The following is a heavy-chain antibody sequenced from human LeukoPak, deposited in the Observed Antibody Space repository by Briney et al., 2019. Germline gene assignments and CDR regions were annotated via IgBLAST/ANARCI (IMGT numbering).Heavy chain of an antibody. J-gene: IGHJ4*02. CDR1: GYTFTSYD. D-gene: IGHD2-2*01. V-gene: IGHV1-8*01. CDR3: ARAMSSKRGNPALEI. CDR2: MNPNSGNT. Sequence: ASVKVSCKASGYTFTSYDINWVRQATGQGFEWMGWMNPNSGNTGYAQKFQGRVTMTRNTSISTAYMELSSLRSEDTAVYYCARAMSSKRGNPALEIWGQGTLVTVSS.